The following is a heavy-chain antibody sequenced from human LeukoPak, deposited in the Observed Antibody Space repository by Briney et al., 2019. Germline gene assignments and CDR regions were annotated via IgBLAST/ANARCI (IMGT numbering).Heavy chain of an antibody. J-gene: IGHJ4*02. D-gene: IGHD2/OR15-2a*01. V-gene: IGHV4-59*01. CDR2: IYYSGST. CDR3: ARDRSPISMARWGVFDY. CDR1: GGSLSSYF. Sequence: SETLSLTCTVSGGSLSSYFWSWIRQPPGRGLECIGYIYYSGSTNYNPSLKSRVTISVDTSKNQFSLKLNSVTAADTAVYYCARDRSPISMARWGVFDYWGQGILVTVSS.